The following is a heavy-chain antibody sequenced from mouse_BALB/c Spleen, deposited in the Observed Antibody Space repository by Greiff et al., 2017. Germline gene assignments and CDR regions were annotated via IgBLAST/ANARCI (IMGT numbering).Heavy chain of an antibody. CDR2: ISSGGSYT. V-gene: IGHV5-6-4*01. J-gene: IGHJ2*01. CDR3: TREYYDYDRDGGGYFDY. Sequence: EVQGVESGGGLVKPGGSLKLSCAASGFTFSSYTMSWVRQTPEKRLEWVATISSGGSYTYYPDSVKGRFTISRDNAKNTLYLQMSSLKSEDTAMYYCTREYYDYDRDGGGYFDYWGQGTTLTVSS. D-gene: IGHD2-4*01. CDR1: GFTFSSYT.